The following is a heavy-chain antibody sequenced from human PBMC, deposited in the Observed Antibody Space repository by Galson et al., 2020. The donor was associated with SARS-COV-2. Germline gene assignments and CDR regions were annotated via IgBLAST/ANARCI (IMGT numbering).Heavy chain of an antibody. V-gene: IGHV4-34*01. J-gene: IGHJ6*02. CDR1: GGSFSGYY. D-gene: IGHD2-21*01. CDR3: ARIPFYYYAMDV. Sequence: SETLSLTCAVYGGSFSGYYWSWIRQPPGKGLEWIGEINHSGSTNYNPSLKSRVTISLDKSTNQLSLKLSSVTAADTAVYYCARIPFYYYAMDVWGQGTTVTVS. CDR2: INHSGST.